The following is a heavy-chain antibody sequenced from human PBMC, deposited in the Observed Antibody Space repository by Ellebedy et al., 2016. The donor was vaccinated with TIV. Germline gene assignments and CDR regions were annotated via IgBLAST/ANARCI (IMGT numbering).Heavy chain of an antibody. V-gene: IGHV4-39*02. CDR3: ARERAPEDFDWIRYFDY. D-gene: IGHD3-9*01. J-gene: IGHJ4*02. CDR1: GGSISSSDNY. CDR2: IYDSSRT. Sequence: MPSETLSLTCTVSGGSISSSDNYWGWIRQPPGKGLEWLGNIYDSSRTSYIPSLKSRVTTPVDTSTNQFSLKLSSVTAADTALYFCARERAPEDFDWIRYFDYWGPGALVTVSS.